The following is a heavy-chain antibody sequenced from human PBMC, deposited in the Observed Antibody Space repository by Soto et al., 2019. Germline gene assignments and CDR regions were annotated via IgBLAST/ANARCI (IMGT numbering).Heavy chain of an antibody. V-gene: IGHV1-18*01. CDR2: ISAYNGNT. CDR1: GYTFTSYV. CDR3: ARVVATVAGPYGMDV. J-gene: IGHJ6*04. D-gene: IGHD6-19*01. Sequence: QVQLVQSGAEVKKPGASVKVSCRASGYTFTSYVISWVRQAPGQGLEWMGWISAYNGNTNFAQKLQGRVTMTTDTSTSTAYMDLSSLRSDDTAVYYCARVVATVAGPYGMDVWGEGTTVTVSS.